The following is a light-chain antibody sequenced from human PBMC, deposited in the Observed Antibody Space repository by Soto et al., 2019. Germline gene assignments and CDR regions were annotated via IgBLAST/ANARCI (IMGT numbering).Light chain of an antibody. CDR1: QDIGTW. V-gene: IGKV1-12*01. J-gene: IGKJ3*01. CDR3: QQADSFPLT. CDR2: VAS. Sequence: EIELTQSPSSVSVSVGDRVTITCWASQDIGTWFAWHQQKPGKAPKRLSYVASNLQSGVPSRFSGAGSGTDFNLTITSLQPEDFATYHCQQADSFPLTFGPGTKVDFK.